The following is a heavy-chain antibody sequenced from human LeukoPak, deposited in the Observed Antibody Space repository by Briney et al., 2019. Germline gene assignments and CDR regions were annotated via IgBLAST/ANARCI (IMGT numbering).Heavy chain of an antibody. V-gene: IGHV1-46*01. J-gene: IGHJ4*02. CDR1: GYTFTSYY. D-gene: IGHD2-15*01. CDR2: INPSGGST. CDR3: ARGSTRYCSGGSCPIDY. Sequence: ASVKVSCKASGYTFTSYYMHWVRQAPGQGLEWMGIINPSGGSTSYAQKFQGRVTMTRDTSTSTVYMELSSLRSEDTAVYYCARGSTRYCSGGSCPIDYWGQGTLVTVSS.